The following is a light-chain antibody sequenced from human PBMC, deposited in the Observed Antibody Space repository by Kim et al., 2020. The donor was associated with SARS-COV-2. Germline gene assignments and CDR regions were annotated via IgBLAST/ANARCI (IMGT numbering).Light chain of an antibody. CDR3: RQYGIAPPYT. J-gene: IGKJ2*01. Sequence: SPGGSGTLTCTRRPSVCNRCLALYQQKPGQAPRLLIYYVSNRANGILDRFSGSGCETDFTLTISRMAHEDFAVYYCRQYGIAPPYTFGKGTKLEI. V-gene: IGKV3-20*01. CDR2: YVS. CDR1: PSVCNRC.